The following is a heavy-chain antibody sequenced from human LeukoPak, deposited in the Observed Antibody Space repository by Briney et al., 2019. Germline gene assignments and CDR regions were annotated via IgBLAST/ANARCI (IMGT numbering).Heavy chain of an antibody. D-gene: IGHD6-13*01. J-gene: IGHJ4*02. Sequence: SETLSLTCTVSGVSISSSNYYWGWFRQPPGKGLEWIASVFYTGSTRHNPSLKSRVTISVDTSKNEFSLNLSSVTAEDTAVYYCARRLGSSADGILKYYFDYWGQGTLVTVSS. V-gene: IGHV4-39*01. CDR1: GVSISSSNYY. CDR2: VFYTGST. CDR3: ARRLGSSADGILKYYFDY.